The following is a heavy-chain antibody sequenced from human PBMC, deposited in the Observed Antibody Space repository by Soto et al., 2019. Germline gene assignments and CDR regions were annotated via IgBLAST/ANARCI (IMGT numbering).Heavy chain of an antibody. CDR3: ARGSVVVVAATPGWFDP. CDR1: GFTFSSYA. CDR2: ISYDGSNK. J-gene: IGHJ5*02. D-gene: IGHD2-15*01. V-gene: IGHV3-30-3*01. Sequence: GGSLRLSCAASGFTFSSYAMHWVRQAPGKGLEWVAVISYDGSNKYYADSVKGRFTISRDNSKNTLYLQMNSLRAEDTAVYYCARGSVVVVAATPGWFDPWGQGTLVTVS.